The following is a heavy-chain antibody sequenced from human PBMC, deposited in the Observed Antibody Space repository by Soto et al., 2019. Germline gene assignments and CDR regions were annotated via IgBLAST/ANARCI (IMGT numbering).Heavy chain of an antibody. J-gene: IGHJ6*02. CDR2: ISYDGSNK. CDR3: AKGSGSYNYYHYGMDV. D-gene: IGHD1-26*01. V-gene: IGHV3-30*18. CDR1: GFTFSSYG. Sequence: GGSLRLSCAASGFTFSSYGMHWVRQAPGKGLEWVAVISYDGSNKYYADSVKGRFTISRDNSKNTLYLQMNSLRAEDTAVYYCAKGSGSYNYYHYGMDVWGQGTTVTVSS.